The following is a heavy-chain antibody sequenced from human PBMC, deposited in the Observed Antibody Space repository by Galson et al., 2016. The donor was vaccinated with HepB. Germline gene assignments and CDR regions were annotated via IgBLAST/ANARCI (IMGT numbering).Heavy chain of an antibody. J-gene: IGHJ3*02. CDR2: IKEDGSER. D-gene: IGHD4-23*01. CDR3: VSPLHNDGNSGMAFDI. V-gene: IGHV3-7*01. CDR1: GFTFSGYW. Sequence: SLRLSCAGSGFTFSGYWMSWVRQAPGKGPEWVAYIKEDGSERYYVDSVRGRFTISRDNAKNSMFLQMNSLRADDTAVYYCVSPLHNDGNSGMAFDIWGQGTMVTVSS.